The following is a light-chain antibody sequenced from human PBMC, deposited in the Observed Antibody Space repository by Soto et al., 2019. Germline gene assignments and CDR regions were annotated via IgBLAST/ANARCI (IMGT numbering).Light chain of an antibody. J-gene: IGLJ2*01. CDR1: SSDIGSYKY. CDR2: EVS. Sequence: QSGLTQPPSASGSPGQSVTISCTGTSSDIGSYKYVSWYRHHPGKAPKLIISEVSKRASGVPDRFSGSKSGNTASLTVSGLQADDEADYYCSSYGGSNNLLFGGGTKLTV. V-gene: IGLV2-8*01. CDR3: SSYGGSNNLL.